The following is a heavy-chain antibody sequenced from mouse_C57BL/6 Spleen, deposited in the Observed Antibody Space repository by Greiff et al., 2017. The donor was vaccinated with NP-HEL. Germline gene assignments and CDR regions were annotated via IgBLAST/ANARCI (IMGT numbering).Heavy chain of an antibody. D-gene: IGHD2-3*01. CDR1: GYTFTDYE. CDR2: IDPETGGT. V-gene: IGHV1-15*01. Sequence: QVQLQQSGAELVRPGASVTLSCKASGYTFTDYEMHWVKQTPVHGLEWIGAIDPETGGTAYNQKFKGKAILTADKSSSTAYMELRSLTSEDSAVYYCTRRYGYYMKNYAMDYWGQGTSVTVSS. J-gene: IGHJ4*01. CDR3: TRRYGYYMKNYAMDY.